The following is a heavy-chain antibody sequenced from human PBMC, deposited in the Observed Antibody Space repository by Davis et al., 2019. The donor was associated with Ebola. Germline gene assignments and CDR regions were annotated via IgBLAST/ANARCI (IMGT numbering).Heavy chain of an antibody. CDR3: ARDDGLYYYYGMDV. V-gene: IGHV1-18*04. Sequence: AASVKVSCKASGYTFTSYGISWVRQAPGQGLEWMGWISAYNGNTNYAQKLQGRVTMTTDTSTSTAYMELRSLRSDDTAVYYCARDDGLYYYYGMDVWGQGTTVTVSS. CDR2: ISAYNGNT. D-gene: IGHD3/OR15-3a*01. J-gene: IGHJ6*02. CDR1: GYTFTSYG.